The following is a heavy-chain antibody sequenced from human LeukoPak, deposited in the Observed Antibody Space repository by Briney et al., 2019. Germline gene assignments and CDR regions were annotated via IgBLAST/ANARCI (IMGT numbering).Heavy chain of an antibody. V-gene: IGHV3-30*02. Sequence: GSLRLSCAASGFTFSSYGMSWVRQAPGKGLEWVAFIRYDGSNKYYADSVKGRFTISRDNSKNTLYLQMNSLRAEDTAVYYCATKRGYYDSSGDAFDIWGQGTMVTVSS. D-gene: IGHD3-22*01. J-gene: IGHJ3*02. CDR3: ATKRGYYDSSGDAFDI. CDR2: IRYDGSNK. CDR1: GFTFSSYG.